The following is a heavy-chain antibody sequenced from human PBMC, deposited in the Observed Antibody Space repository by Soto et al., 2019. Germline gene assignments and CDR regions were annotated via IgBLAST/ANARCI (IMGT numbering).Heavy chain of an antibody. V-gene: IGHV1-8*01. CDR1: GYRFTNYD. CDR2: MNADSGNT. D-gene: IGHD3-16*01. Sequence: QVQLVQSGAEVKKPGASVKVSCKASGYRFTNYDINWVRQAPGQGLEWMGWMNADSGNTGQAKQFQGKVTMTRDTSTSTAYMEMSSLSSEDKAVYYCARGRFRRTWFDHWGQGTLVTVSS. CDR3: ARGRFRRTWFDH. J-gene: IGHJ5*02.